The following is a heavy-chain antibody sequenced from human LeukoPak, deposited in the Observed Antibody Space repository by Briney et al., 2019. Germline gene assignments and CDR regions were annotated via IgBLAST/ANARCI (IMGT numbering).Heavy chain of an antibody. CDR3: ARDMTLGLFDY. D-gene: IGHD3-16*01. Sequence: GGSLRLSCAASGFTFSNFWMNWFRQAPGKGLEWVANIKQDGSEKYYVDSVKGRFTISRDNAKNSLYLQMNSLRAEDTAVYYCARDMTLGLFDYWGQGTLVTVSS. CDR2: IKQDGSEK. CDR1: GFTFSNFW. V-gene: IGHV3-7*01. J-gene: IGHJ4*02.